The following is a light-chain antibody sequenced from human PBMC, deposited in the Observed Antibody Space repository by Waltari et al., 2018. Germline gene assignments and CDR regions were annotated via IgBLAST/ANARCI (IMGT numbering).Light chain of an antibody. CDR3: QSADSSGTYHVV. V-gene: IGLV3-25*03. CDR1: ALPKQY. CDR2: KDS. J-gene: IGLJ2*01. Sequence: SYELTQPPSVSVSPGQTARITCSGDALPKQYAYWYQQKPGQAPVLGIYKDSERPSGIPELFSGSTSGTTSTLTISGVQAEDEADYYCQSADSSGTYHVVFGGGTKLTVL.